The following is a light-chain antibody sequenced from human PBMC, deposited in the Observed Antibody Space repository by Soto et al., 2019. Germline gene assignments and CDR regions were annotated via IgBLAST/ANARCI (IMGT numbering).Light chain of an antibody. J-gene: IGKJ1*01. CDR2: RAS. CDR3: QQYGNSPWT. CDR1: QSVSSNF. V-gene: IGKV3-20*01. Sequence: EIVLTQSPGTLSLSPGERATLSCRASQSVSSNFLAWYQQKPGKAPRLLISRASSGVSGIPDRFSGSGSGTDFTLTISRLEPEDFAVYYCQQYGNSPWTFGQGTRVEIK.